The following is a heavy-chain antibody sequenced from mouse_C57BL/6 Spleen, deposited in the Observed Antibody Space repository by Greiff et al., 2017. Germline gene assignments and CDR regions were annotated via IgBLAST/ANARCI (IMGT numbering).Heavy chain of an antibody. V-gene: IGHV2-2*01. CDR3: ARGGWDENYAMDY. J-gene: IGHJ4*01. CDR1: GFSLTSYG. Sequence: VQLQQSGPGLVQPSQSLSITCTVSGFSLTSYGVHWVRQSPGKGLEWLGVIWSGGSTDYNAAFISRLSISKDNSTSQVFFKMNSLQADDTAIYYCARGGWDENYAMDYWGQGTSVTVSS. CDR2: IWSGGST. D-gene: IGHD4-1*01.